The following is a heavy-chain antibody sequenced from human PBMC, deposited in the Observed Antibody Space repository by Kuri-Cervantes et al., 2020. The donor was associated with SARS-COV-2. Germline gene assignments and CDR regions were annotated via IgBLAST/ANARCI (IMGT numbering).Heavy chain of an antibody. Sequence: GESLKISCAASGFTFSRYTMNWVRRAPGKGLEWVSSIGSRSGYIYYSGSIKGRFTISRDNAKNSLYLQMNSLRAEDTAVYYCAREEVLNFDYWGQGTLVTVSS. V-gene: IGHV3-21*01. CDR3: AREEVLNFDY. J-gene: IGHJ4*02. CDR2: IGSRSGYI. D-gene: IGHD3-10*01. CDR1: GFTFSRYT.